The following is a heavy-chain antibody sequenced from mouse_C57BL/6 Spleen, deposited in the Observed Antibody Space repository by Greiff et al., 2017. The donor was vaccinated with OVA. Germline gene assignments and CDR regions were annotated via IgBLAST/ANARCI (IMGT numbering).Heavy chain of an antibody. D-gene: IGHD2-2*01. V-gene: IGHV1-15*01. CDR3: TRPNGYYFDY. CDR1: GYTFTDYE. J-gene: IGHJ2*01. Sequence: QVQLQQSGAELVRPGASVTLSCKASGYTFTDYEMHWVKQTPVHGLEWIGAIDPETGGTAYNQKFKGKAILTADKSSSTAYMELRSLTSEDSAVYYCTRPNGYYFDYWGQGTTLTVSS. CDR2: IDPETGGT.